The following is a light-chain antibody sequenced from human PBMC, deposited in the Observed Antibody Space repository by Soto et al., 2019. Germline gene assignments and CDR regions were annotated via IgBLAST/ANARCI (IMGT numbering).Light chain of an antibody. V-gene: IGKV3-15*01. CDR2: GAS. CDR3: QQYNNWHPIT. J-gene: IGKJ2*01. CDR1: QSVATN. Sequence: EIVMTQSPATLSVSPGERATLSCRASQSVATNLAWYQQKPGQAPRLLIYGASTRATGIPVRFSGRGSGTEFTLTISSLQSEDFAVYYCQQYNNWHPITFGQGTKLEIK.